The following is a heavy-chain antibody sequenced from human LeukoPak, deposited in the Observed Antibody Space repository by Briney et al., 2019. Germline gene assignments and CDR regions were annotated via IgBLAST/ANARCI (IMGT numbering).Heavy chain of an antibody. J-gene: IGHJ5*02. V-gene: IGHV4-59*12. D-gene: IGHD2/OR15-2a*01. CDR3: ARDLLSRFDP. CDR2: IYYSGST. Sequence: PSETLSLTCTVSGGSISSYYWSWIRQPPGKGLEWIGYIYYSGSTNYNPSLKSRVTMSVDTSKNQFSLKLSSVTAADTAVYYCARDLLSRFDPWGQGTLVTVSS. CDR1: GGSISSYY.